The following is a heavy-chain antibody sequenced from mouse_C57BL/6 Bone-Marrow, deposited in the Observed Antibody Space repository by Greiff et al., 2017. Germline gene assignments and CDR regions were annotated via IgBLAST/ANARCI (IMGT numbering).Heavy chain of an antibody. J-gene: IGHJ4*01. V-gene: IGHV1-55*01. CDR1: GYTFTSYW. CDR2: IYPGSGST. D-gene: IGHD2-1*01. CDR3: ARGRGIYYGNYDAMDY. Sequence: QVQLQQPGAELVKPGASVKMSCKASGYTFTSYWITWVKQRPGQGLEWIGDIYPGSGSTNYNEKFKSKATLTVDPSSSTAYMQLSSLTSEDSAVYYCARGRGIYYGNYDAMDYWGQGTSVTVSS.